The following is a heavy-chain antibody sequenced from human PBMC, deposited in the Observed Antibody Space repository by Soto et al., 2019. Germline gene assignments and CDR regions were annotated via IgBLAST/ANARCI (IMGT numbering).Heavy chain of an antibody. Sequence: SETLSLTCTFSGGSISSYYWSWIRQPPGKGLERIGYIYYSGSTSYNPSLKSRVTISVDPTKNQFSLRLSFVTAADTAVYYCARQSRYCSGSNCKTWFDPWGQGTLVTVS. CDR2: IYYSGST. CDR1: GGSISSYY. CDR3: ARQSRYCSGSNCKTWFDP. V-gene: IGHV4-59*08. D-gene: IGHD2-15*01. J-gene: IGHJ5*02.